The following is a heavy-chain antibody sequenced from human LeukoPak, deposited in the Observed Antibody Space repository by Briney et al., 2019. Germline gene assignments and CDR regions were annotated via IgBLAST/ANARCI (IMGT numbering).Heavy chain of an antibody. J-gene: IGHJ5*02. D-gene: IGHD3-3*01. CDR3: ARVDYDFWSGYFAWFAL. CDR1: GGSISSSSYC. Sequence: PSETLSLTCTVSGGSISSSSYCWGWIRQPPGKGLEWIRSIYYSGSTYYNPSLKGRVTISVDTYKNHFHLKLSSVTATDQADYYCARVDYDFWSGYFAWFALWGQGTLVTVSS. V-gene: IGHV4-39*06. CDR2: IYYSGST.